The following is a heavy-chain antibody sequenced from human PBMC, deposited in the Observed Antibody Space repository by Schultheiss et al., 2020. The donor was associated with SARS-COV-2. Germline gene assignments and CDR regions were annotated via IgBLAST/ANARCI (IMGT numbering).Heavy chain of an antibody. CDR2: IRSSGRDI. Sequence: GGSLRLSCAASGFTFATYNMHWVRQAPGKGLEFVASIRSSGRDIYYADSMQGRFTVSRDNANNSLYLQMNSLRAEDTAVYYCARELHSSSWYFDYWGQGTLVTVSS. CDR1: GFTFATYN. J-gene: IGHJ4*02. V-gene: IGHV3-21*01. D-gene: IGHD6-13*01. CDR3: ARELHSSSWYFDY.